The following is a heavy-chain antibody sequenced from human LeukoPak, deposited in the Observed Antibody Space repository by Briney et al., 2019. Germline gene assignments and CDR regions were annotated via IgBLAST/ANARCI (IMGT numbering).Heavy chain of an antibody. Sequence: SETLSLTCTVSGGSISSYYWSWIRQPPGKGLEWIGYIYYSGSTNYNPSLKSRVTISVDTSKNQFSLKLSSVTAADTAVYYCARNPDQYYYYYYMDVWGKGTTVTVSS. CDR1: GGSISSYY. CDR2: IYYSGST. CDR3: ARNPDQYYYYYYMDV. D-gene: IGHD1-14*01. J-gene: IGHJ6*03. V-gene: IGHV4-59*01.